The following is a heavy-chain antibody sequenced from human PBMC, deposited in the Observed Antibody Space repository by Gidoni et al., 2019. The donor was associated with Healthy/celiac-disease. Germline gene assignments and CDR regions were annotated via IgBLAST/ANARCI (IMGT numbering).Heavy chain of an antibody. Sequence: VQLVESGGGVVQPGRSLRLSCAASAFPFSSYAMHWVRQAPGKGLEWVAVISYDGSNKYYADSVKGRFTISRDNSKNTLYLQMNSLRAEDTAVYYCAVGQAAAGAFDIWGQGTMVTVSS. CDR3: AVGQAAAGAFDI. CDR2: ISYDGSNK. V-gene: IGHV3-30-3*01. D-gene: IGHD6-13*01. J-gene: IGHJ3*02. CDR1: AFPFSSYA.